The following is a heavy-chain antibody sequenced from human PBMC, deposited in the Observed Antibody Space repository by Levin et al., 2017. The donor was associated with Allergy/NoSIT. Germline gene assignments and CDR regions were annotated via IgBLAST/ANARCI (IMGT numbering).Heavy chain of an antibody. CDR2: VKSKANKFAT. CDR1: GFTFSGST. V-gene: IGHV3-73*01. Sequence: GGSLRLSCAASGFTFSGSTMHWVRQASGKGLEWVGRVKSKANKFATAYAASVKGRFTISRDDSKNTAYLQMNSLRTEDTAVYYCARSGDLDYWGQGTLVTVSS. J-gene: IGHJ4*02. CDR3: ARSGDLDY. D-gene: IGHD1-1*01.